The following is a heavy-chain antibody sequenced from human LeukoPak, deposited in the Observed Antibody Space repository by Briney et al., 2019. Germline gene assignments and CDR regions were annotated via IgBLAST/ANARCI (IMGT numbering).Heavy chain of an antibody. V-gene: IGHV2-5*02. D-gene: IGHD5/OR15-5a*01. Sequence: ESGPALVKPTQTLTLTCTFSGFSLSTSGVGVGWIRQPPGKALEWLALIYWDDDKRYSPSLKSRLTITKDTSKNQVVLTMTNMDPVDTATYYCAHRRSVYDAVTFDYWGQGTLVTVSS. CDR2: IYWDDDK. CDR1: GFSLSTSGVG. CDR3: AHRRSVYDAVTFDY. J-gene: IGHJ4*02.